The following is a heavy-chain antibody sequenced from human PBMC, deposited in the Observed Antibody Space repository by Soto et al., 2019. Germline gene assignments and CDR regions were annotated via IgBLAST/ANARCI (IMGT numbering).Heavy chain of an antibody. V-gene: IGHV1-69*06. J-gene: IGHJ6*02. Sequence: QVQLVQSGAEVKKPGSSVKVSCKASGGTFSSYAISWVRQAPGQGFEWMGGIIPIFGTANYAQKFQGRVTITSLKARSTAYMELSSLKSEDTAMDYCAAWYPIFGVVILGGMGVWGQGTTVTVSS. CDR1: GGTFSSYA. D-gene: IGHD3-3*01. CDR3: AAWYPIFGVVILGGMGV. CDR2: IIPIFGTA.